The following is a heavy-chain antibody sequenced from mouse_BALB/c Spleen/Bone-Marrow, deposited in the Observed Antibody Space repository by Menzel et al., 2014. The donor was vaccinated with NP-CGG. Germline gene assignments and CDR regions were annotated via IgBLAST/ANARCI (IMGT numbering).Heavy chain of an antibody. CDR3: ARDMITTRAMDY. CDR2: IYPGGGYT. Sequence: QVQLQQSGAELVRPGTSVKISCKASGYTFTNYWLGWVKQRPGHGLEWIGDIYPGGGYTDYNEKFKGKATLTADTSSSTAYMQLSSPTSEDSAVYFCARDMITTRAMDYWGQGTSVTVSS. D-gene: IGHD2-4*01. J-gene: IGHJ4*01. V-gene: IGHV1-63*02. CDR1: GYTFTNYW.